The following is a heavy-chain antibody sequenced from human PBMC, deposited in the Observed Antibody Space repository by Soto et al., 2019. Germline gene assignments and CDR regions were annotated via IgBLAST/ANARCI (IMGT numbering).Heavy chain of an antibody. D-gene: IGHD3-22*01. CDR1: CYICFIYD. Sequence: ASVKVSFKASCYICFIYDISWVRHSPVQGLEWMGWISGYNGNTQYAQKFQCRVTMTRDTSTSTAYMELRSLRFDDMAVYFCARHHGTMKEENWLEQWGQGNLVTVSS. CDR3: ARHHGTMKEENWLEQ. CDR2: ISGYNGNT. V-gene: IGHV1-18*03. J-gene: IGHJ4*02.